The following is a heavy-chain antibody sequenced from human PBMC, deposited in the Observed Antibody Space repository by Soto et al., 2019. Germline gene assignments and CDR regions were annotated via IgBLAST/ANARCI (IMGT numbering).Heavy chain of an antibody. CDR3: ARGRYGDY. J-gene: IGHJ4*02. D-gene: IGHD1-1*01. CDR2: ISAHNGNT. CDR1: GYAFTTYG. V-gene: IGHV1-18*01. Sequence: QVHLVQSGAEVKKPGASVKVSCKGSGYAFTTYGITWVRQAPGQGLEWMGWISAHNGNTNYAQKLQDRVTVTRDTTTSTAYMELRSLKTDDTAVYYCARGRYGDYWGEGALVTVSS.